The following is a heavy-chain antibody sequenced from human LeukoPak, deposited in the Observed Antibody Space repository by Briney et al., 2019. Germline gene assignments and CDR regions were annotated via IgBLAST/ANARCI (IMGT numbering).Heavy chain of an antibody. J-gene: IGHJ6*02. D-gene: IGHD3-9*01. Sequence: PSETLSLTCTVSGGSISSGDYYWSWIRQPPGKGLEWIGYIYYSGSTYYNPSLKSRVTISVDTSKNQFSLKLSSVTAADTAVYYCARDLNDILTGYYSGMDVWGQGTTVTVSS. CDR3: ARDLNDILTGYYSGMDV. V-gene: IGHV4-31*03. CDR2: IYYSGST. CDR1: GGSISSGDYY.